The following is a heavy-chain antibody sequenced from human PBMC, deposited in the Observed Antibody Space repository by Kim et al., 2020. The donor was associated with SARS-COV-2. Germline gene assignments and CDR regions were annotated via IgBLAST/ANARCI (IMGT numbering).Heavy chain of an antibody. CDR1: GYTFTSYG. J-gene: IGHJ4*02. CDR2: ISAYNGNT. CDR3: ARVHCSSTSCYADSTVTTVDY. D-gene: IGHD2-2*01. Sequence: ASVKVSCKASGYTFTSYGISWVRQAPGQGLEWMGWISAYNGNTNYAQKLQGRVTMTTDTSTSTAYMELRSLRSDDTAVYYCARVHCSSTSCYADSTVTTVDYWGQGTLVTVSS. V-gene: IGHV1-18*01.